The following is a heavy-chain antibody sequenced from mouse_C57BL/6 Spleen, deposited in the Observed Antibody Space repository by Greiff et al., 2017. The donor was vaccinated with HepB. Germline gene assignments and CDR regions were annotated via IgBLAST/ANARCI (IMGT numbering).Heavy chain of an antibody. CDR1: GYTFTDYE. CDR3: TRSEAAGAFAY. CDR2: IDPETGGT. V-gene: IGHV1-15*01. J-gene: IGHJ3*01. D-gene: IGHD6-1*01. Sequence: VQLQQSGAELVRPGASVTLSCKASGYTFTDYEMHWVKQTPVHGLEWIGAIDPETGGTAYNQKFKGKAILTADKSSSTAYMELRSLTSEDSAVYYCTRSEAAGAFAYWGQGTLVTVSA.